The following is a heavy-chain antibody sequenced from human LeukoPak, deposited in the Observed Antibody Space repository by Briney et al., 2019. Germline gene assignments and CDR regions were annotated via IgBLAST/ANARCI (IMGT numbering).Heavy chain of an antibody. D-gene: IGHD6-13*01. V-gene: IGHV3-21*01. CDR2: ISSSSSYI. J-gene: IGHJ6*02. CDR3: ARDRGAAAAGLDYYYYGMDV. Sequence: GGSLRLSCAASGFTFSSYSTNWVRQAPGKGLEWVSSISSSSSYIYYADSVKGRFTISRDDAKNSLYLQMNSLRAEDTAVYYCARDRGAAAAGLDYYYYGMDVWGQGTTVTVSS. CDR1: GFTFSSYS.